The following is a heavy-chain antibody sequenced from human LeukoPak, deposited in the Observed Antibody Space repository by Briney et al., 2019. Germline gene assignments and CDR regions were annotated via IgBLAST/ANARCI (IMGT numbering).Heavy chain of an antibody. CDR1: GFTFSSYG. J-gene: IGHJ4*02. Sequence: GGSLRLSCAASGFTFSSYGMHWVRQAPGKGLEWVAFIRYDGSNKYYADCVKGRFTISRDNSKNTLYLQMNSLRAEDTAVYYCAKDGKLGYCSGGSCRTLDYWGQGTLVTVSS. D-gene: IGHD2-15*01. CDR3: AKDGKLGYCSGGSCRTLDY. CDR2: IRYDGSNK. V-gene: IGHV3-30*02.